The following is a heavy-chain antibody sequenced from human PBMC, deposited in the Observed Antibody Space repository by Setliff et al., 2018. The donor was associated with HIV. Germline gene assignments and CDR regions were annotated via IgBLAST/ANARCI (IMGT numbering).Heavy chain of an antibody. CDR1: GGSISSGSDY. CDR3: ARGPLGGYDSNWYFDL. V-gene: IGHV4-61*02. D-gene: IGHD5-12*01. CDR2: IYTSGST. J-gene: IGHJ2*01. Sequence: LSLTCTVSGGSISSGSDYWTWIRQPAGKGLEWIGRIYTSGSTKYNPSLKSRVTISVDTSKNQFSLKLRSVTAADAAVYYCARGPLGGYDSNWYFDLWGRGTLVTVSS.